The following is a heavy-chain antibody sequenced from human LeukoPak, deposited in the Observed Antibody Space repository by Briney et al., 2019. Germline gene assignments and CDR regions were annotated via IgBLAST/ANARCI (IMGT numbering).Heavy chain of an antibody. V-gene: IGHV3-48*04. J-gene: IGHJ3*02. CDR2: ISSSSSTI. CDR3: ARDKLYYDFWSGYFAFDI. CDR1: GFTFSSYS. D-gene: IGHD3-3*01. Sequence: PGGSLRLSCAASGFTFSSYSMNWVRQAPGKGLEWVSYISSSSSTIYYADSVKGRFTISRDNAKNSLYLQMNSLRAEDTAVYYCARDKLYYDFWSGYFAFDIWGQGTMVTVSS.